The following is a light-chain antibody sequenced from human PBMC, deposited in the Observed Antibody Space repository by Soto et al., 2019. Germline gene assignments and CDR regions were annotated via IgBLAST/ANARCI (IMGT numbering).Light chain of an antibody. J-gene: IGKJ5*01. Sequence: IQLTQSPSSLSASVGDRVTITCRASQGISSYLGWYQQKPGKAPNXLIHATSNLQIGVPSRFSGSGSGTEFTLTISSLEPEDFGTYYCQQSYKMPSFGQGTRLEIK. CDR2: ATS. CDR1: QGISSY. V-gene: IGKV1-39*01. CDR3: QQSYKMPS.